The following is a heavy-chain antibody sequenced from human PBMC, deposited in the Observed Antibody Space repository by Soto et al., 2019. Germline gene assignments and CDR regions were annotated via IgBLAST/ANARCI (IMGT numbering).Heavy chain of an antibody. D-gene: IGHD2-15*01. CDR2: IYYSGST. J-gene: IGHJ6*02. CDR3: AREGSYKNYCYYGMDV. V-gene: IGHV4-59*01. CDR1: GGSISSYY. Sequence: QVQLQESGPGLVKPSETLSLTCTVSGGSISSYYWSWIRQPPGKGLEWIGYIYYSGSTNYNPSLKSRVTISVDTSKNQFSLKLSSVTAADTAVYYCAREGSYKNYCYYGMDVWGQGTTVTVSS.